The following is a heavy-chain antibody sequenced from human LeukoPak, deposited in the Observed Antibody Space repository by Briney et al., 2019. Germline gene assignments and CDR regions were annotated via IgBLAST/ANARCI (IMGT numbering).Heavy chain of an antibody. D-gene: IGHD3-16*01. CDR2: ISAYNGNT. CDR3: ARVGDRYVWGRAFDI. J-gene: IGHJ3*02. V-gene: IGHV1-18*01. Sequence: ASVKVSCKASGYTFTSYGISWVRQALGQGLEWMGWISAYNGNTNYAQKLQGRVTMTTDTSTSTAYMELRSLRSDDTAVYYCARVGDRYVWGRAFDIWGQGTMVTVSS. CDR1: GYTFTSYG.